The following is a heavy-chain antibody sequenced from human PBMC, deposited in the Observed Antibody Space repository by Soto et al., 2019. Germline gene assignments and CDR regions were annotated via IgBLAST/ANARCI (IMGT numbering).Heavy chain of an antibody. V-gene: IGHV4-30-2*01. D-gene: IGHD3-22*01. CDR1: GGSISSGGYS. J-gene: IGHJ4*01. Sequence: SETLSLTCAVSGGSISSGGYSWSWIRQPPGQGLEWIGYLYYGGTTYSNPSLKSRVSISGDWSKNQFFLKLTSVTAADTAVYYCARRPNYYGSSGFGFYFDYWGQGKLVTVSS. CDR2: LYYGGTT. CDR3: ARRPNYYGSSGFGFYFDY.